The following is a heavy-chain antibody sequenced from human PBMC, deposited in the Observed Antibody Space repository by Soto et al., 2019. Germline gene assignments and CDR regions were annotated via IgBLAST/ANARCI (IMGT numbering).Heavy chain of an antibody. V-gene: IGHV3-30*18. D-gene: IGHD3-22*01. CDR2: ISYDGSNK. Sequence: GGSLRLSCAASGFTFSSYGMHWVRQAPGKGLEWVAVISYDGSNKYYADSVKGRFTISRDNSKNTLYLQMNSLRAEDTAVYYCAKSYYYDSSGLDAFDIWGQGTMVTVSS. CDR1: GFTFSSYG. J-gene: IGHJ3*02. CDR3: AKSYYYDSSGLDAFDI.